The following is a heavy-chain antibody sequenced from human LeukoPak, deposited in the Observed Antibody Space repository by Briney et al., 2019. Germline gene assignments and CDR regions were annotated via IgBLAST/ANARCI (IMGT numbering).Heavy chain of an antibody. CDR2: ISYDGSNK. CDR3: TRLELHTVPFDY. D-gene: IGHD1-7*01. Sequence: PGGSLRLSCAASGFTFSSYGMHWVRQAPGKGLEWVAVISYDGSNKYCADSVKGRFTISRDNSKNTLYLQMNSLKTEGTAVYYCTRLELHTVPFDYWGQGTLVTVSS. CDR1: GFTFSSYG. J-gene: IGHJ4*02. V-gene: IGHV3-30*03.